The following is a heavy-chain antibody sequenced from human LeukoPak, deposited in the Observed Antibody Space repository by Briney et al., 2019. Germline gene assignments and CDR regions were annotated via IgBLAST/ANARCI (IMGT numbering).Heavy chain of an antibody. CDR2: IYYSGST. CDR1: GGSISSGDYY. CDR3: ARIGLRYFDWLLSRSWYFDY. Sequence: SETLSLTCTVSGGSISSGDYYWSWIRQPPGKGLEWIGYIYYSGSTYYNPSLKSRVTISVDTSKNQFSLKLSSVTAADTAVYYCARIGLRYFDWLLSRSWYFDYWGQGTLVTVSS. J-gene: IGHJ4*02. V-gene: IGHV4-30-4*01. D-gene: IGHD3-9*01.